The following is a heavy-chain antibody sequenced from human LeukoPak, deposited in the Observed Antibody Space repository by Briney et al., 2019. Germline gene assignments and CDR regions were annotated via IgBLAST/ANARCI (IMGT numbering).Heavy chain of an antibody. V-gene: IGHV4-59*08. CDR2: IYYAGST. J-gene: IGHJ3*02. CDR1: GGSISSYY. D-gene: IGHD1-26*01. CDR3: ARQDSGTYLNPLDI. Sequence: SETLSLTCIVSGGSISSYYWSWIRQPPGKGLEWIGYIYYAGSTNYNPSLKSRVTISVDTSKNQLSLKLRSVTAADTAVYYCARQDSGTYLNPLDIWGQGTVVTVSS.